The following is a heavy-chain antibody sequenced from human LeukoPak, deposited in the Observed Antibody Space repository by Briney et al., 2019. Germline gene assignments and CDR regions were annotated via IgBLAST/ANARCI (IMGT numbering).Heavy chain of an antibody. V-gene: IGHV4-61*02. Sequence: SQTLSLTCTASGGSISSGSYYWSCLRQPAGKGLEWIGRIYTSGRTNYNPSLKSRVTLTVNTTKNQFLLKQSSVPADATALYSCAIVPHCYDSSGYYPYFFYWGQRTLVTVSS. CDR1: GGSISSGSYY. CDR3: AIVPHCYDSSGYYPYFFY. CDR2: IYTSGRT. D-gene: IGHD3-22*01. J-gene: IGHJ4*02.